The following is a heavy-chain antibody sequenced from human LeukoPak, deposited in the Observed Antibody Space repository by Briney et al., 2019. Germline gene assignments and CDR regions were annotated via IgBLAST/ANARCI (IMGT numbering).Heavy chain of an antibody. CDR2: IYYSGST. CDR3: ARDPYSGSYGAYYYYYMDV. D-gene: IGHD1-26*01. J-gene: IGHJ6*03. CDR1: GGSISSSSYY. V-gene: IGHV4-39*07. Sequence: SETLSLTCTVSGGSISSSSYYWGWIRQPPGKGLEWIGSIYYSGSTYYNPSLKSRVTISVDTSKNQFSLRLSSVTAADTAVYYCARDPYSGSYGAYYYYYMDVWGKGTTVTISS.